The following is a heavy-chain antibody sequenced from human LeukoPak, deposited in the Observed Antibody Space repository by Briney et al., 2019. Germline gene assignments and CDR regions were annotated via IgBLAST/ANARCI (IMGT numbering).Heavy chain of an antibody. Sequence: GESLRLSCAASGFTFNDYSMHWVRQAPGKGLEWVSGISWNSGSIGYADSVKGRFSISRDNAKNSLYLQMDSLNPEDTAVYYCAKGLLWSEVYYYYGMDVWGQGTTVTVSS. J-gene: IGHJ6*02. CDR3: AKGLLWSEVYYYYGMDV. V-gene: IGHV3-9*01. D-gene: IGHD3-10*01. CDR1: GFTFNDYS. CDR2: ISWNSGSI.